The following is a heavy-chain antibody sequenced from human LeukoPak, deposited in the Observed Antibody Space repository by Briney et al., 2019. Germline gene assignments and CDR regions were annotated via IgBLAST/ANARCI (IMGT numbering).Heavy chain of an antibody. CDR1: GFTFSSYS. V-gene: IGHV3-21*01. CDR3: ARDRTPRPPWLVPGVNWFDP. CDR2: ISSSSSYI. Sequence: GGSLRLSXAASGFTFSSYSMNWVRQAPGKGLEWVSSISSSSSYIYYADSVKGRFTISRDNAKNSLYLQMNSLRAEDTAVYYCARDRTPRPPWLVPGVNWFDPWGQGTLVTVSS. J-gene: IGHJ5*02. D-gene: IGHD6-19*01.